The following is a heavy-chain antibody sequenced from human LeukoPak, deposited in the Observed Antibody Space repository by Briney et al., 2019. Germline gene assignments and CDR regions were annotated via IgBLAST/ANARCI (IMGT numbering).Heavy chain of an antibody. CDR2: IKEDGGEG. J-gene: IGHJ3*02. CDR1: GFTFSGYW. D-gene: IGHD6-13*01. CDR3: ARDSSSSWSSPAFDAFDI. V-gene: IGHV3-7*03. Sequence: GGSLRLSCAASGFTFSGYWMTWVRQAPGKGLEWVANIKEDGGEGYYVDSVKGRFTISRDNSKNTLYLQMNSLRAEDTAVYYCARDSSSSWSSPAFDAFDIWGQGTMVTVSS.